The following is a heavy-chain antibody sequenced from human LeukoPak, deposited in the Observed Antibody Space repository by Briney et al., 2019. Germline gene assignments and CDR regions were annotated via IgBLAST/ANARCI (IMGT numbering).Heavy chain of an antibody. J-gene: IGHJ4*02. CDR2: IWYDGTNK. Sequence: GGSLRLSCAASGFTFSGYAMHWVRQAPGKGLEWVAVIWYDGTNKYYADSVKGRFTISRDNSKNTLYLQMNSLRAEDTAVYYCATDFYSSSPNLIDYWGQGTLVTVSS. CDR3: ATDFYSSSPNLIDY. CDR1: GFTFSGYA. D-gene: IGHD6-13*01. V-gene: IGHV3-33*01.